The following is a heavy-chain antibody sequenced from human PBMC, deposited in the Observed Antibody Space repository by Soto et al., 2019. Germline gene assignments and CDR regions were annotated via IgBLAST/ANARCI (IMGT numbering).Heavy chain of an antibody. CDR3: ARGYKSAVGAISPFVDY. Sequence: QVQIVQSGAEEKKPGASVKVSCKASGYMFTSYTMHWVRQAPGQSLEWMGWINGGNGNTKYSQKFQDRVTITRDTSASTAYMELSRLRSEDTAVYYCARGYKSAVGAISPFVDYWGQGILVTVSS. CDR1: GYMFTSYT. V-gene: IGHV1-3*05. D-gene: IGHD1-26*01. CDR2: INGGNGNT. J-gene: IGHJ4*02.